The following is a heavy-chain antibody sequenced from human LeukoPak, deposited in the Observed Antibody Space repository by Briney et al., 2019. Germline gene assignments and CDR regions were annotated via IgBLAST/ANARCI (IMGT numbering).Heavy chain of an antibody. CDR3: ARGSGGILGSFYYFDY. CDR1: GFTFSSHS. Sequence: GGSLRLSCTVSGFTFSSHSINWVRQAPGKGLEWVSYIDTSGTYIYYADSVKGRFTISRDNAKNSLYLQMNSLRAEDAAVYYCARGSGGILGSFYYFDYWGQGTLVTVSS. D-gene: IGHD2-15*01. CDR2: IDTSGTYI. J-gene: IGHJ4*02. V-gene: IGHV3-21*01.